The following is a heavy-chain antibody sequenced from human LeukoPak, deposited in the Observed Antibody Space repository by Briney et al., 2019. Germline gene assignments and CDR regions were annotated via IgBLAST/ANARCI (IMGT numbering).Heavy chain of an antibody. CDR3: ARVGWDDGGFDY. V-gene: IGHV1-18*04. CDR2: INAYNGNT. D-gene: IGHD4/OR15-4a*01. CDR1: DYTFTSYG. Sequence: ASVKVSCRASDYTFTSYGIRWVRQAPGQGLEWMGRINAYNGNTNYAQKLQGRVTMTTDTSTSTAYMELRSLRSDDTAVYYCARVGWDDGGFDYWGQGTLVTVSS. J-gene: IGHJ4*02.